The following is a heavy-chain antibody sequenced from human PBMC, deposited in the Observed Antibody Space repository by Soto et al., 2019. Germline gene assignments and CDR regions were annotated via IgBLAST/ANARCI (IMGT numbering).Heavy chain of an antibody. J-gene: IGHJ4*02. D-gene: IGHD1-1*01. CDR2: IYHTGST. CDR3: ARATGTLRSRNCDY. CDR1: GGSISTVGHY. Sequence: PLETLSLTCSVSGGSISTVGHYWTWIRQPPGKGLEWIGSIYHTGSTYYSKSLRSRLTMSVDTSKSQFSLRLSSVTAADTAVYYCARATGTLRSRNCDYWGQGSLVTVSS. V-gene: IGHV4-31*03.